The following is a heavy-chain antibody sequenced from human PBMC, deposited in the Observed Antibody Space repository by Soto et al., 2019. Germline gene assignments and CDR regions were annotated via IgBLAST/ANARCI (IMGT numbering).Heavy chain of an antibody. CDR3: ARDGPPGY. Sequence: SETLSLTCTVSGGSVSSGSYYWSWIRQPPGKGLEWIGYIYYSGSTNYNPSLKSRVTISVDTSKNQFSLKLSSVTATDTAVYYCARDGPPGYWGQGILVTVPQ. CDR1: GGSVSSGSYY. J-gene: IGHJ4*02. V-gene: IGHV4-61*01. CDR2: IYYSGST.